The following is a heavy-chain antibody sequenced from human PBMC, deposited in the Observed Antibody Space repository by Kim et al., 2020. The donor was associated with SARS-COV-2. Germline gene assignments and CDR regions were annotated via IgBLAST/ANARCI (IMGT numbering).Heavy chain of an antibody. D-gene: IGHD3-10*01. V-gene: IGHV1-69*13. Sequence: SVKVSCKASGGTFSSYAISWVRQAPGQGLEWMGGIIPIFGTANYAQKFQGRVTITADESTSTAYMELSSLRSEDTAVYYCASDRDSNFFGSGSQHAFDPWGPGTLVTVSS. CDR3: ASDRDSNFFGSGSQHAFDP. J-gene: IGHJ5*02. CDR2: IIPIFGTA. CDR1: GGTFSSYA.